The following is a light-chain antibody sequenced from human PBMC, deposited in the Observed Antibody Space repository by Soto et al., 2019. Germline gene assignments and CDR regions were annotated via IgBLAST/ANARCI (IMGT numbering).Light chain of an antibody. V-gene: IGKV1-13*02. CDR1: QDISSA. J-gene: IGKJ1*01. CDR3: QQYDSYSSGP. Sequence: QLTHSPSFLSASVGDRVTITCRASQDISSALAWYQQKPGKAPKVLIFDASSLKTGVPSRFSGSGSGTEFTLTISNLQPDDFATYYCQQYDSYSSGPFGQGTKV. CDR2: DAS.